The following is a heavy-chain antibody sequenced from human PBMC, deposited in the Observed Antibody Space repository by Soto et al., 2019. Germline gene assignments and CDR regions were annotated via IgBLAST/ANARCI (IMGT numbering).Heavy chain of an antibody. CDR3: ARSRVITFGGVIVIPDYFDY. CDR1: GYSFTSYW. J-gene: IGHJ4*02. Sequence: GESLKISCNGSGYSFTSYWIGWVRQMPGKGLEWMGIIYPGDSDTRYSPSLQGQVTISADKSISTAYLQWSSLKASDTAMYYCARSRVITFGGVIVIPDYFDYWGQGTPVTVSS. D-gene: IGHD3-16*02. CDR2: IYPGDSDT. V-gene: IGHV5-51*01.